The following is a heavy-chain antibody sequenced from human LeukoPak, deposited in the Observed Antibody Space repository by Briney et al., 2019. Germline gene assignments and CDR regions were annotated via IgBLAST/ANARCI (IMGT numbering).Heavy chain of an antibody. Sequence: PGGSLRLSCAASGFSFSAYGMTWVRQAPGKGLEWVSVISNSGGITHYADSVKGRFTISRDNSKNRLYLQMNSLRAVDTAVYYCAKTMGTSWDFDYWGQGTLVTVSS. CDR3: AKTMGTSWDFDY. J-gene: IGHJ4*02. CDR2: ISNSGGIT. CDR1: GFSFSAYG. V-gene: IGHV3-23*01. D-gene: IGHD2-2*01.